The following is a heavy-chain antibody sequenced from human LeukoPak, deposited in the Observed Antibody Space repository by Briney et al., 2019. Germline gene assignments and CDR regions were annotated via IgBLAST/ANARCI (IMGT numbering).Heavy chain of an antibody. CDR2: IYHSGST. V-gene: IGHV4-4*02. D-gene: IGHD6-13*01. J-gene: IGHJ5*02. CDR1: GGSISSSNW. Sequence: PSETLSLTCAVSGGSISSSNWWSWVRQPPGKGLEWIGEIYHSGSTNYNPSPKSRVTISVDKSKNQFSLKLSSVTAADTAVYYCARVPYSSSWPGFDPWGQGTLVTVSS. CDR3: ARVPYSSSWPGFDP.